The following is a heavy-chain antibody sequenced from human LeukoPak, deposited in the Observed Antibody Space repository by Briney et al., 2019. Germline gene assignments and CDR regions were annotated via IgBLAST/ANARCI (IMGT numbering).Heavy chain of an antibody. Sequence: PGGSLRLSCAASGFTFSHAWVSWVRQAPGKGLAWVGRIKSKADGGATDYAAPVKGRFTILRDDSRNTLYLQMNNLETEDTAVYYRTTPVHGDPGGPFDIWGQGTMVTVSS. D-gene: IGHD4-17*01. CDR1: GFTFSHAW. CDR3: TTPVHGDPGGPFDI. V-gene: IGHV3-15*01. CDR2: IKSKADGGAT. J-gene: IGHJ3*02.